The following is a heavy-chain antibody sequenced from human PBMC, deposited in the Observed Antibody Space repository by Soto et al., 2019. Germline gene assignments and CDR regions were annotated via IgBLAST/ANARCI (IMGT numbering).Heavy chain of an antibody. CDR3: ATYQKAAGFTS. V-gene: IGHV1-8*02. Sequence: QVQLVQFGAEIKKSGASVKVSCKTSGYTFTTYDIDWVRQAPGQGLEWMGWMTPGNRGTAQKFKGRVYMHSDTSISTVYMELSGLSSEDTAIYYCATYQKAAGFTSWGQGTLVTVS. J-gene: IGHJ5*02. CDR1: GYTFTTYD. D-gene: IGHD6-25*01. CDR2: MTPGNR.